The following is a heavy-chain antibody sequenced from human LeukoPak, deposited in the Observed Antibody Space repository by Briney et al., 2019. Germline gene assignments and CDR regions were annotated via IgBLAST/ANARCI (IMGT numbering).Heavy chain of an antibody. Sequence: SETLSLTCAVYGGSFSGYYWSWIRQPPGKGLEWIGEINHSGSTNYNPSLKSRVTISVDTSKNQLSLKMSSVTAADTAVYYCARRRDYVWGTYRYGLYYFDYWGQGILVTVSA. D-gene: IGHD3-16*02. CDR1: GGSFSGYY. J-gene: IGHJ4*02. V-gene: IGHV4-34*01. CDR2: INHSGST. CDR3: ARRRDYVWGTYRYGLYYFDY.